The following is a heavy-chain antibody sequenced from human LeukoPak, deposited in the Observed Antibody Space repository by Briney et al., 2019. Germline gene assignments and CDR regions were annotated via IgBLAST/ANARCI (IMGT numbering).Heavy chain of an antibody. CDR1: GYTLTELS. D-gene: IGHD3-22*01. V-gene: IGHV1-24*01. J-gene: IGHJ3*02. Sequence: ASVKVSCKVSGYTLTELSMHWVRQAPGKGLEWMGGFDPEDGETIYAQKFQGRVTMTEDTSTDTAYMELSSLRSEDTAVYYCATAPRPYYDSSLDPYDAFDIWGQGTMVTVSS. CDR3: ATAPRPYYDSSLDPYDAFDI. CDR2: FDPEDGET.